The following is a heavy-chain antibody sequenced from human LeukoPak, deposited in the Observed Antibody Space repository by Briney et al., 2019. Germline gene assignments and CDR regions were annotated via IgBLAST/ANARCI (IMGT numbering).Heavy chain of an antibody. J-gene: IGHJ4*02. CDR3: ARGRMGATYYFDY. V-gene: IGHV4-61*08. CDR2: VYYSGSA. CDR1: GGSISSGGYY. D-gene: IGHD1-26*01. Sequence: SQTLSLTCTVSGGSISSGGYYWSWIRQPPGKGLEWIGYVYYSGSADYNLSLKSRVTISVDTSKNQFSLKLNSVTAADTAVYYCARGRMGATYYFDYWGQGTLVTVSS.